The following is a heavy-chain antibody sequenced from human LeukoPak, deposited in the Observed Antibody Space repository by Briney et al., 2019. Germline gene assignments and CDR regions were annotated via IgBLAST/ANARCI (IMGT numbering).Heavy chain of an antibody. V-gene: IGHV4-59*01. Sequence: SETLSLTCTVSGGSISSYYWSWIRQPPGKGPEWIGYIYYSGSTNYNPSLKSRVTISVDTSKNQFSLKLSSVTAADTAVYYCARDRGGYSGYEVFDYWGQGTLVTVSS. D-gene: IGHD5-12*01. CDR2: IYYSGST. J-gene: IGHJ4*02. CDR3: ARDRGGYSGYEVFDY. CDR1: GGSISSYY.